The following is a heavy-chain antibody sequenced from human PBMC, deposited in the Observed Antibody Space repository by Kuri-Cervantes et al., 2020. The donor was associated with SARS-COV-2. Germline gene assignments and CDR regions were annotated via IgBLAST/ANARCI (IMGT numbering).Heavy chain of an antibody. CDR2: IYYSGST. Sequence: GSLRLSCTVSGGSISSYYWSWIRQPAGKGLEWIGRIYYSGSTNYNPSLKSRVTISVDTSKNQFSLKLSSVTAADTAVYYCARVGKYCSGGSCYPPNWFDPWGQGTLVTVSS. J-gene: IGHJ5*02. CDR1: GGSISSYY. CDR3: ARVGKYCSGGSCYPPNWFDP. D-gene: IGHD2-15*01. V-gene: IGHV4-4*07.